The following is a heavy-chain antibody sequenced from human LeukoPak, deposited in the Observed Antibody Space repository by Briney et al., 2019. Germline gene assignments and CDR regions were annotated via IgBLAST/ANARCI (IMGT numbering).Heavy chain of an antibody. CDR1: GGTFSSYA. CDR3: ARDRGWENYYGSGSYQDDALDI. V-gene: IGHV1-69*06. D-gene: IGHD3-10*01. CDR2: IIPIFGTA. Sequence: GSSVKVSCKASGGTFSSYAISWVRQAPGQGLEWMGGIIPIFGTANYAQKFQGRVTITADKSTSTAYMELSSLRSEDTAVYYCARDRGWENYYGSGSYQDDALDIWGQGTMVTVSS. J-gene: IGHJ3*02.